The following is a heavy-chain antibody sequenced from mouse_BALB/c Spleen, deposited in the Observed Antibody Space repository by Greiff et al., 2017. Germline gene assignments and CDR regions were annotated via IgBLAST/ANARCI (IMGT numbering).Heavy chain of an antibody. CDR2: INPSNGRT. J-gene: IGHJ2*01. Sequence: QVQLQQPGAELVKPGASVKLSCKASGYTFTCYWMHWVKQRPGQGLEWIGEINPSNGRTNYNEKFKSKATLTVDKSSSTAYMQLSSLTSEDSAVYCCARKRDRLWLRRGYWGQGTTLTVSS. V-gene: IGHV1S81*02. CDR3: ARKRDRLWLRRGY. CDR1: GYTFTCYW. D-gene: IGHD2-2*01.